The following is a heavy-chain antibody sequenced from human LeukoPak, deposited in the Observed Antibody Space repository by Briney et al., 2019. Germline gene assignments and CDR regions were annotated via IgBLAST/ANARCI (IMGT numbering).Heavy chain of an antibody. D-gene: IGHD2-2*01. CDR1: GYSFIAYY. Sequence: ASVKVSRKASGYSFIAYYVHWVRLAPGQGLEWMGWISAYNGNTNYAQKLQGRVTMTTDTSTSTAYMELRSLRSDDTAVYYCARGRTRSYASYWYFDLWGRGTLVTVSS. CDR2: ISAYNGNT. V-gene: IGHV1-18*04. J-gene: IGHJ2*01. CDR3: ARGRTRSYASYWYFDL.